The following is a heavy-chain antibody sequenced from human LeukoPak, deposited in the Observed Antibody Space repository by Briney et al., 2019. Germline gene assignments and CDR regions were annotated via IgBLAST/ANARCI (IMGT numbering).Heavy chain of an antibody. J-gene: IGHJ3*01. CDR1: GFSVSSNF. CDR2: LYSGANT. CDR3: ARAVAYYYVSGNYYPGAFDV. V-gene: IGHV3-53*01. Sequence: GGSLRLSCTASGFSVSSNFKSWVRQAPGKGLEWVSVLYSGANTYYADSVKGRFTISRDNSKNTLYLQMNSLRADDTAVYYCARAVAYYYVSGNYYPGAFDVWGQGTMVTVSS. D-gene: IGHD3-10*01.